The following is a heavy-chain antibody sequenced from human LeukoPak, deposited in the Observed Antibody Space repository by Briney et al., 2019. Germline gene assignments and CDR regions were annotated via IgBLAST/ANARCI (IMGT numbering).Heavy chain of an antibody. V-gene: IGHV1-69*04. CDR2: IIPILGIA. Sequence: SVKVSCKASGFTFSSYAISWVRQAPGQGLEWMGRIIPILGIANYAQKFQGRVTITADKSTSTAYMELSSLRSEDTAVYYCARLGYCSSTSCYWGQGTLVTVSS. D-gene: IGHD2-2*01. CDR3: ARLGYCSSTSCY. J-gene: IGHJ4*02. CDR1: GFTFSSYA.